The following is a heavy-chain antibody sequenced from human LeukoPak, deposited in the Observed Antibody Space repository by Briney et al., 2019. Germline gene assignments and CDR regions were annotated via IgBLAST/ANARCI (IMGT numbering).Heavy chain of an antibody. CDR2: ISGSGGST. D-gene: IGHD3-3*01. V-gene: IGHV3-23*01. CDR3: AREGITIFGVVTHYFDY. J-gene: IGHJ4*02. Sequence: PGGSLRLSCAASGFTFSSYAMSWVRQAPGKGLEWVSAISGSGGSTYYADSVKGRFTISRDNSKNTLYLQMNSLRAEDTAVYYCAREGITIFGVVTHYFDYWGQGTLVTVSS. CDR1: GFTFSSYA.